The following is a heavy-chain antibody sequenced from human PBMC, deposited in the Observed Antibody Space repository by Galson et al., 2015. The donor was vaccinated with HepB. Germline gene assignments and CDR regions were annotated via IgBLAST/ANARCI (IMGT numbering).Heavy chain of an antibody. J-gene: IGHJ6*02. D-gene: IGHD3-3*01. CDR3: AKARSSTTIFGVLTYYYYGMDV. CDR1: GFTFSRSA. Sequence: SLRLSCAASGFTFSRSAMSWVRQAPGKGLEWVSGISGSGDDRYYADSVRGRFTISRDNSKNTLHLQMNSLRAEDTAVYYCAKARSSTTIFGVLTYYYYGMDVWGQGTTVTVSS. CDR2: ISGSGDDR. V-gene: IGHV3-23*01.